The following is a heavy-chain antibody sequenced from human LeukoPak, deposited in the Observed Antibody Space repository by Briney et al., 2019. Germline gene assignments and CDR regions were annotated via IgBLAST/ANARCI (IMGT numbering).Heavy chain of an antibody. CDR2: TYSGGST. Sequence: GGSLRLSCLASGFTVSSTYMSWVRQAPGKGLEWVSVTYSGGSTYYADSVKGRFTISRDSAKNTLYLQMNNLRVEDTAVYYCARCAYCGGDCHHYFDYWGQGTLVTVSS. V-gene: IGHV3-66*01. J-gene: IGHJ4*02. D-gene: IGHD2-21*02. CDR1: GFTVSSTY. CDR3: ARCAYCGGDCHHYFDY.